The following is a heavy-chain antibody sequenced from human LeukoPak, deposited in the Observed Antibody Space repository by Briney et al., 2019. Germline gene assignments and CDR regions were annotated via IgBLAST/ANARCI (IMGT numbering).Heavy chain of an antibody. J-gene: IGHJ4*02. Sequence: GGSLRLSCAASGFTFSSYSMNWVRQAPGKGLEWIAYLSSSGSAFSYADSVKGRFTIARDSAKNSVYLEMNSLRADDTAVYYCARAARLMKGVVEVTALDDWGQGTLVTVSS. V-gene: IGHV3-48*04. CDR3: ARAARLMKGVVEVTALDD. CDR1: GFTFSSYS. D-gene: IGHD3-3*01. CDR2: LSSSGSAF.